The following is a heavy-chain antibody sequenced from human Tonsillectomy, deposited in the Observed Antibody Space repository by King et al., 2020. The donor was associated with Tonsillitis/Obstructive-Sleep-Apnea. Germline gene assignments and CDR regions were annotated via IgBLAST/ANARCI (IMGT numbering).Heavy chain of an antibody. J-gene: IGHJ4*02. CDR1: GFTFTNAW. V-gene: IGHV3-15*01. Sequence: VQLVESGGGLVKPGGSLRLSCAASGFTFTNAWMSWVRQAPGKGLEWVGRIKSKTDGVTTDSAAPVKGRFTISRDDSKNTLYLQMNSLKTEDTAVYYCTTEYFDILTGYYTHYWGQGTLVTVSS. CDR3: TTEYFDILTGYYTHY. D-gene: IGHD3-9*01. CDR2: IKSKTDGVTT.